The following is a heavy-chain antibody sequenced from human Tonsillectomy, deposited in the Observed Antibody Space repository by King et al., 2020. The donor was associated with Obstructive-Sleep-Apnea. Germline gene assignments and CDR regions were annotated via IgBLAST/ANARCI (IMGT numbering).Heavy chain of an antibody. V-gene: IGHV3-30*04. Sequence: VQLQESGGGVVQPERSLRLSCAASGFPFSSYAMYWVRQAPGKGLEWVAVISFDGSYKYHVDSVNGRFTISRDNSKNTLYLQMNSLRAEDTAVYYCAREIVTTWGGHWGQGTLVTVSS. CDR2: ISFDGSYK. J-gene: IGHJ4*02. CDR3: AREIVTTWGGH. CDR1: GFPFSSYA. D-gene: IGHD5-12*01.